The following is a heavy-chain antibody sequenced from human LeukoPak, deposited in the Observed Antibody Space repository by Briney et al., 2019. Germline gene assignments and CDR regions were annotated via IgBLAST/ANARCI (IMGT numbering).Heavy chain of an antibody. CDR2: IYYSGST. D-gene: IGHD3-22*01. CDR3: TRRHPGSGYSYDF. J-gene: IGHJ4*02. V-gene: IGHV4-39*01. CDR1: GGSISGSSYY. Sequence: SETLSLACTVSGGSISGSSYYWGWIRQPPGKGLEWIGSIYYSGSTYYNPSLKSRVTISVDTSKNQFSLKLTSVTAADTAVYYCTRRHPGSGYSYDFWGQGTLVTVPS.